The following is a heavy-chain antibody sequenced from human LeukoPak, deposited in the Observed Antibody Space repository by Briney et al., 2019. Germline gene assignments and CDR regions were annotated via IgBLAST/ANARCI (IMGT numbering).Heavy chain of an antibody. V-gene: IGHV3-13*04. CDR1: GFTISSYD. D-gene: IGHD6-19*01. Sequence: LTGGSLRLSCAASGFTISSYDMHWVRQATGKGLEWVSAIGTAGDTYYPGSVKGRFTISRENAKNSLYLQMNSLRAGDTAVYYCARSDSAVAVGAFDIWGQGTMVTVSS. CDR3: ARSDSAVAVGAFDI. CDR2: IGTAGDT. J-gene: IGHJ3*02.